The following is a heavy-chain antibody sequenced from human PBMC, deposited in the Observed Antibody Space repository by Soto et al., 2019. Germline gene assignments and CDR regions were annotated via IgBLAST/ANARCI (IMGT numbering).Heavy chain of an antibody. CDR1: GFTFSSYA. J-gene: IGHJ4*02. D-gene: IGHD2-2*01. CDR2: ISGSGGST. V-gene: IGHV3-23*01. Sequence: GGSLRLSCAASGFTFSSYAMSWVRQAPGKGLEWVSAISGSGGSTYYEDSVKGRFTISRDNSKNTLYLQMNSLRAEDTAVYYCAKDPLGYCNSTSCLPFDYWGQGTLVTVSS. CDR3: AKDPLGYCNSTSCLPFDY.